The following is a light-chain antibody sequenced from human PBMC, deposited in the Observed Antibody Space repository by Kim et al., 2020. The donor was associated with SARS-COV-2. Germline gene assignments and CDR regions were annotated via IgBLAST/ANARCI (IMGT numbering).Light chain of an antibody. CDR1: QSISWW. V-gene: IGKV1-5*03. Sequence: DIQMTQSPSTLSASVGDRVTITCRASQSISWWLAWYQQKPGKAPKLLIYKASTLESGVPSRISGSASGTEFTLTISSLQPDDFATYYCQQYNGYHTFGQGTKLEI. CDR3: QQYNGYHT. J-gene: IGKJ2*01. CDR2: KAS.